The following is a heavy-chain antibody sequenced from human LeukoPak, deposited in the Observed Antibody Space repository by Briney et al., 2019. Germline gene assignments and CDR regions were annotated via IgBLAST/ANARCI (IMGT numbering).Heavy chain of an antibody. CDR2: IYHSGST. D-gene: IGHD2-2*01. J-gene: IGHJ6*02. V-gene: IGHV4-39*07. CDR1: GGSISSSSYY. CDR3: ARVRYAAWYYYYGMDV. Sequence: SETLSLTCTVSGGSISSSSYYWGWIRQPPGKGLEWIGSIYHSGSTNYNPSLKSRVTISVDTSKNQFSLKLSSVTAADTAVYYCARVRYAAWYYYYGMDVWGQGTTVTVSS.